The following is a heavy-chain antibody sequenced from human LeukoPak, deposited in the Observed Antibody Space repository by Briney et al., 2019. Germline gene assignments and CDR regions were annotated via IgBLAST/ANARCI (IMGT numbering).Heavy chain of an antibody. CDR3: ARAGSGSYSTYYYGMDV. CDR2: IWYDGSNK. CDR1: GFTFSSYG. D-gene: IGHD1-26*01. V-gene: IGHV3-33*01. Sequence: NPGGSLRLSCAASGFTFSSYGMHWVRQAPGKGLEWVAVIWYDGSNKYYADSVKGRFTISRDNSKNTLYLQMNSLRAEDTAVYYCARAGSGSYSTYYYGMDVWGQGTTVTVSS. J-gene: IGHJ6*02.